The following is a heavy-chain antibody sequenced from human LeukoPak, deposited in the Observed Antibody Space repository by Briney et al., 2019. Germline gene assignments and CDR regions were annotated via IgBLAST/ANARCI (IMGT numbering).Heavy chain of an antibody. Sequence: SVKVSCEASGGTFSSYSIAWVRQAPGQGLEWVGRIIPMFGIPNYAKTFQGRVTITADKSTSTAYMELSSLRSEDTAVYYCATDADILTGYFVQWGQGTLVTVSS. CDR1: GGTFSSYS. J-gene: IGHJ4*02. CDR3: ATDADILTGYFVQ. V-gene: IGHV1-69*04. CDR2: IIPMFGIP. D-gene: IGHD3-9*01.